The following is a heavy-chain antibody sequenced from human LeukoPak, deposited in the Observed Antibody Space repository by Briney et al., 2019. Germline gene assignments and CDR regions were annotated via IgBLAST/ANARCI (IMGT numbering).Heavy chain of an antibody. J-gene: IGHJ6*03. V-gene: IGHV1-2*02. CDR3: ARGMGAKTDMDV. Sequence: ASVKVSCKASGYTFTSYGISWVRQAPGQGLEWMGWINPNSGGTNYAQKFQGRVTMTRDTSISTAYMELSRLRSDDTAVYYCARGMGAKTDMDVWGKGTTVTVSS. D-gene: IGHD1-26*01. CDR2: INPNSGGT. CDR1: GYTFTSYG.